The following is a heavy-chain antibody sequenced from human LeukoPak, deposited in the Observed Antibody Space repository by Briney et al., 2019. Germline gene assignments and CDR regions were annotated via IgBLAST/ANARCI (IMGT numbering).Heavy chain of an antibody. CDR3: ARGLSGRIFETFSYYFDY. J-gene: IGHJ4*02. CDR1: GGSISSGGYY. CDR2: IYYSGST. V-gene: IGHV4-31*03. Sequence: SETLSLTCTVSGGSISSGGYYWSWIRQHPGKGLEWIGYIYYSGSTYYNPSLKSRVTISVDTSKNQFSLKLSSVTAADAAVYYCARGLSGRIFETFSYYFDYWGQGTLVTVSS. D-gene: IGHD3-10*01.